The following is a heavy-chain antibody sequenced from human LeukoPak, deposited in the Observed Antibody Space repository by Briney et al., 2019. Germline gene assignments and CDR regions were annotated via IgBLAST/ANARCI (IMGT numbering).Heavy chain of an antibody. Sequence: VASVKVSCKASGYTFTSYGISWVRQAPGQGLEWMGWISAYNGNTNYAQKLQGRVTMTTDTSTSTAYMELRSLRSDDTAVYYCAREGPLRRARPDDAFDIWGQGTMVTVSS. CDR3: AREGPLRRARPDDAFDI. J-gene: IGHJ3*02. CDR1: GYTFTSYG. V-gene: IGHV1-18*01. D-gene: IGHD3-9*01. CDR2: ISAYNGNT.